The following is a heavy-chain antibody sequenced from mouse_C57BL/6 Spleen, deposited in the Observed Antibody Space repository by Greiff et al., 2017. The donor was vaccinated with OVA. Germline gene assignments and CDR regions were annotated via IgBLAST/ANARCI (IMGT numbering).Heavy chain of an antibody. J-gene: IGHJ2*01. CDR3: ARKGGSYFDY. CDR2: IGPSDSYT. V-gene: IGHV1-69*01. Sequence: VQLQQPGAELVMPGASVKLSCKASGYTFTSYWMHWVKQRPGQGLEWIGEIGPSDSYTNYNQKFKGKSTLTVDKSSSTAYMPLSSLASEDYAVYCCARKGGSYFDYWGQGTTLTVSS. CDR1: GYTFTSYW.